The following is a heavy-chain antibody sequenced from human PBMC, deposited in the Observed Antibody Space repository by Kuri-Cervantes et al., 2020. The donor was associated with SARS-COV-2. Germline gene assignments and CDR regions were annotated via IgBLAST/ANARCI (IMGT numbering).Heavy chain of an antibody. CDR2: IKQDGSEK. J-gene: IGHJ4*02. V-gene: IGHV3-7*01. Sequence: GESLKISCAASGFTFSSYWMSWVRQAPGKGLEWVANIKQDGSEKYYVDSMKGRFTISRDNAKNSLYLQMNSLRAEDTAVYYCARETSGYEYYFDYWGQGTLVTVSS. CDR1: GFTFSSYW. CDR3: ARETSGYEYYFDY. D-gene: IGHD5-12*01.